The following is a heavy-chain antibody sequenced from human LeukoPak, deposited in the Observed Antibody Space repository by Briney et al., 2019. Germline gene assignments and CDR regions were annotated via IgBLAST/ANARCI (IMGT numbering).Heavy chain of an antibody. J-gene: IGHJ3*02. CDR1: GLTVSSNY. CDR3: AKDRGGGPHDAFDI. D-gene: IGHD2-15*01. Sequence: GGSLRLSCAASGLTVSSNYMSWVRQAPGKGLEWVSVIYSGGSTYYADSVKGRFTISRDNSKNTLYLQMNSLRAEDTAVYYCAKDRGGGPHDAFDIWGQGTMVTVSS. V-gene: IGHV3-53*05. CDR2: IYSGGST.